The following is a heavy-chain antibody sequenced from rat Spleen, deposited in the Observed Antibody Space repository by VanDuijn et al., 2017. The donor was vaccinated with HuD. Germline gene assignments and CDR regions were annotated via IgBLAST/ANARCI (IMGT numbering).Heavy chain of an antibody. Sequence: EVQLVESGGGLVQPGGSQKLSCAASGFTFSSNWLNWIRQAPGKGLEWVATISPDGGTTYYPDTLKGRFVISKDNAKNTGYLQMTNLRSEDTAMYYCASELGHNWFAYWGQGTLVTVS. CDR2: ISPDGGTT. J-gene: IGHJ3*01. D-gene: IGHD5-1*01. CDR1: GFTFSSNW. CDR3: ASELGHNWFAY. V-gene: IGHV5-35*01.